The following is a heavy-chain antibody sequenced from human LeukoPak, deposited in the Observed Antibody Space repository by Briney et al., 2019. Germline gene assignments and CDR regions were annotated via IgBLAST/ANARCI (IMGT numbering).Heavy chain of an antibody. CDR1: GGSISSGSYY. CDR3: VREGTGSSWYFDY. J-gene: IGHJ4*02. CDR2: IYTSGST. Sequence: SETLSLTCTVSGGSISSGSYYWSWIRQPAGKGLEWIGRIYTSGSTNYNPSLKSRVTISVDTSKNQFSLKLSSVTAADTAVYYCVREGTGSSWYFDYWGQGTLVTVSS. D-gene: IGHD6-13*01. V-gene: IGHV4-61*02.